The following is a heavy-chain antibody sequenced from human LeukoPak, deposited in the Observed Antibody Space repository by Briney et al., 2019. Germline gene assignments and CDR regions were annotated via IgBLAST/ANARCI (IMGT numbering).Heavy chain of an antibody. CDR3: ARARGSSGWSDY. CDR1: GGSMSSYY. Sequence: SQTLSLMRTVSGGSMSSYYWSWLRQPPRRGLEWIGYIYYSVCTDYNPSLKSRVTISVDTSKHHFSLNLTSVTAADTAVYYCARARGSSGWSDYWGEGTLVTVSS. CDR2: IYYSVCT. D-gene: IGHD6-19*01. V-gene: IGHV4-59*01. J-gene: IGHJ4*02.